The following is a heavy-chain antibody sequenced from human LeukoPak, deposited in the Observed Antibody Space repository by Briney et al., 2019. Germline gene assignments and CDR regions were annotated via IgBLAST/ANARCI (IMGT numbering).Heavy chain of an antibody. D-gene: IGHD1-1*01. Sequence: ASVKVSCKASGDSSRTNAIVWLRQAPGQRPEWMGWISAGSGNTKYSLTFQDRLTLTRDTAASTVYMDLSSLRPENTAVYFCARERDDDPFDIWGQGTLVIVSS. CDR3: ARERDDDPFDI. CDR2: ISAGSGNT. V-gene: IGHV1-3*01. J-gene: IGHJ3*02. CDR1: GDSSRTNA.